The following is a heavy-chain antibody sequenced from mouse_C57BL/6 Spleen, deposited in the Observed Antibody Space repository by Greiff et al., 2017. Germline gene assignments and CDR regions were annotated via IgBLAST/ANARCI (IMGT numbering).Heavy chain of an antibody. V-gene: IGHV1-54*01. CDR2: INPGSGGT. D-gene: IGHD2-3*01. J-gene: IGHJ2*01. CDR1: GYAFTNYL. CDR3: ARGGDGYYPYYCDY. Sequence: QVQLKESGAELVRPGTSVTVSCKASGYAFTNYLIEWVKQRPGQGLEWIGVINPGSGGTNYNEKFKGKATLTADKSSSTAYMQLSSLTSEDSAVYFCARGGDGYYPYYCDYWGQGTTLTVSS.